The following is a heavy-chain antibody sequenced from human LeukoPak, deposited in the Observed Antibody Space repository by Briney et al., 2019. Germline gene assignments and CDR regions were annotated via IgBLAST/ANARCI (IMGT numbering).Heavy chain of an antibody. V-gene: IGHV4-39*01. J-gene: IGHJ4*02. Sequence: SETLSLTCTVSGGSISSSSYYWDWTRQPPGKGLEWIGSIYYSGSINYNPSLKSRVTISVDTSKNQFSLKLSSVTAADTAVYYCARRTILTGSDYWGQGTLVTVSS. D-gene: IGHD3-9*01. CDR2: IYYSGSI. CDR3: ARRTILTGSDY. CDR1: GGSISSSSYY.